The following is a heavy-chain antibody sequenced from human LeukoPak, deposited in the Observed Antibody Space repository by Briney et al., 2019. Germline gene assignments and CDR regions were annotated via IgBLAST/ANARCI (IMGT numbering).Heavy chain of an antibody. CDR1: GFTFSSYE. CDR2: ISSSSSYI. CDR3: GVEYSSSWRTKIDY. D-gene: IGHD6-13*01. V-gene: IGHV3-21*01. J-gene: IGHJ4*02. Sequence: PGGSLRLSCAASGFTFSSYEMNWVRQAPGKGLEWVSSISSSSSYIYYADSVKGRFTISRDNAKNSLYLQMNSLRAEDTAVYYCGVEYSSSWRTKIDYWAREPWSPSPQ.